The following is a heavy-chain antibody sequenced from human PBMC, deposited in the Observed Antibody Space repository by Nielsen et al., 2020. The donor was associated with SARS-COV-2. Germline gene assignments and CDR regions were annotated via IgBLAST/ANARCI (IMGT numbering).Heavy chain of an antibody. D-gene: IGHD6-19*01. V-gene: IGHV3-23*01. CDR3: TRRVAGGTMDV. J-gene: IGHJ6*02. CDR2: IGVSGGGT. Sequence: GESLKISCAASGFTFSNFAMNWVRQAPGKGLEWVSTIGVSGGGTYYADSLKGRFTISSDNSKNTLYLQMNSLGADDTAIYYCTRRVAGGTMDVWGQGTTVTVSS. CDR1: GFTFSNFA.